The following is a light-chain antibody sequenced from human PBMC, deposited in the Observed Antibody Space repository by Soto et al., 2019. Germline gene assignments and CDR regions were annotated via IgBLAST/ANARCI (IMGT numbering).Light chain of an antibody. CDR1: QSVSSK. Sequence: EIVMTQSPATLSVSPRERATLSCRARQSVSSKLAWYQQKPGQAPRLLIEDASTRAAGIPGRFSGSGSGTEFTLTISSLQSEDFAVYYCQQYNNWPLTFGGGTKVEIK. CDR3: QQYNNWPLT. V-gene: IGKV3-15*01. J-gene: IGKJ4*01. CDR2: DAS.